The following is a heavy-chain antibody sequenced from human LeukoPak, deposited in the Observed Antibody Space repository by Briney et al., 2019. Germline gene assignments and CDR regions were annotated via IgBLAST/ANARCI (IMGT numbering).Heavy chain of an antibody. Sequence: SQTLSLTCTVSGGSISSGSYYWSWIRQPAGTGLEWIGRIYTSGSTNYNPSLKSRVTISVDTSKNQFSLKLSSVTAADTAVYYCARESITMIVVVIPGAFDIWDQGTMVTVSS. D-gene: IGHD3-22*01. V-gene: IGHV4-61*02. CDR3: ARESITMIVVVIPGAFDI. CDR1: GGSISSGSYY. CDR2: IYTSGST. J-gene: IGHJ3*02.